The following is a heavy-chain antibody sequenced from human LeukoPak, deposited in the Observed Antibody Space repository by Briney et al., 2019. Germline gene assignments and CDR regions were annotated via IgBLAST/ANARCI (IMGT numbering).Heavy chain of an antibody. CDR2: MNPNSGDT. D-gene: IGHD2-21*02. J-gene: IGHJ4*02. V-gene: IGHV1-8*01. CDR3: ARGRGKAYCGGDCYPDC. CDR1: GYTFTSYD. Sequence: SVKVSCKASGYTFTSYDINWVRQATGPGLKWMGWMNPNSGDTGYAQKFQGRVTMTRNTSMSTAYMELSSLRSEDTAVYYCARGRGKAYCGGDCYPDCWGQGTLVTVSS.